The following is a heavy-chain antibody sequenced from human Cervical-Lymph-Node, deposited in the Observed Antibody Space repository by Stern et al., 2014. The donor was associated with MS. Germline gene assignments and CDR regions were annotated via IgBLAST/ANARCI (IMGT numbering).Heavy chain of an antibody. CDR1: GYTFTSHY. Sequence: QLVQSGPEVKKPGASVRVSCKAYGYTFTSHYMHWVRQAPGQGLEWMGLINPNTGSSISAQRFQGRVAMTSDTSSTTVYLELSSLTSEETALYFCARDVARKYYFDYWGQGTLVTVSS. CDR2: INPNTGSS. D-gene: IGHD2-21*01. CDR3: ARDVARKYYFDY. J-gene: IGHJ4*02. V-gene: IGHV1-46*01.